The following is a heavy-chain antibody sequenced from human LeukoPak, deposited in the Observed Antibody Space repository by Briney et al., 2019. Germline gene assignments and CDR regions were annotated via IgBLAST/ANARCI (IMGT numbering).Heavy chain of an antibody. CDR3: ARDKGYYDYVWGSYRRGYDALDI. CDR1: GFTFSSYS. J-gene: IGHJ3*02. D-gene: IGHD3-16*02. CDR2: ISSSSSYI. Sequence: GGSLRLSCAASGFTFSSYSMNWVRQAPGKGLEWVSSISSSSSYIYYADSVKGRFTISRDNAKNSLYLQMNSLGAEDTAVYYCARDKGYYDYVWGSYRRGYDALDIWGQGTMVTVSS. V-gene: IGHV3-21*01.